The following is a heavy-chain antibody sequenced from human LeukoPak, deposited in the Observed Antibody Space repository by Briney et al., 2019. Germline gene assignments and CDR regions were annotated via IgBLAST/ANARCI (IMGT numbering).Heavy chain of an antibody. D-gene: IGHD4-11*01. CDR1: GLTFSGYY. J-gene: IGHJ6*02. CDR2: ISSSGSTT. Sequence: NSGGSLRLSCAASGLTFSGYYMSWIRQAPGKGLEWVSYISSSGSTTHYADSVKGRFTISRDNAKNSLYLQMYSLRAEDTAVYYCARDSPDYSIGYYYYGMDVWGQGTTVTVSS. CDR3: ARDSPDYSIGYYYYGMDV. V-gene: IGHV3-11*01.